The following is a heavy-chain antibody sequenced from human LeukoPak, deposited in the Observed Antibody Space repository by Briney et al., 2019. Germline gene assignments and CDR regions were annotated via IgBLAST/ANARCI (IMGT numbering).Heavy chain of an antibody. CDR2: INPNSGGT. CDR1: GYTFTGYY. D-gene: IGHD3-22*01. J-gene: IGHJ4*02. Sequence: ASVKVSCKASGYTFTGYYMHWVRQAPGQGLEWMGWINPNSGGTNYAQKFQGRVTMTRDTSISTAYMDLSRLRSDDTAVYYCARGYYDSSGYSTLGYWGQGTLVTVSS. V-gene: IGHV1-2*02. CDR3: ARGYYDSSGYSTLGY.